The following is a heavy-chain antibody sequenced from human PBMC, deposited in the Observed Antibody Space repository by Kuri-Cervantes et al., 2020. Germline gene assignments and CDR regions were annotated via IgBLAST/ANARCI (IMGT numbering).Heavy chain of an antibody. CDR2: INPNSGGT. CDR3: ARDPHELTGDIYFDY. D-gene: IGHD7-27*01. Sequence: ASVKVSCKGSGYSFTTYWIAWVRQAPGQGLEWMGWINPNSGGTNYARKFQGWVTMTRDTSISTAYMELSRLRSDDTAVYYCARDPHELTGDIYFDYWGQGTPATVSS. J-gene: IGHJ4*02. V-gene: IGHV1-2*04. CDR1: GYSFTTYW.